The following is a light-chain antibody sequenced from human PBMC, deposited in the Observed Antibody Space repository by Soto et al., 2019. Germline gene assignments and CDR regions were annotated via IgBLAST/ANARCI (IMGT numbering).Light chain of an antibody. J-gene: IGKJ1*01. CDR1: QSVSSSY. Sequence: DIVLTQSPGTLSLSPGERATLSCRASQSVSSSYLAWYQQKVGQAPRLLIYGASSRATGIPDRFSGSGSGTEFTLTISRLEPEDFAVYYCQQYGSSPQTFGQGTKVEIK. CDR2: GAS. CDR3: QQYGSSPQT. V-gene: IGKV3-20*01.